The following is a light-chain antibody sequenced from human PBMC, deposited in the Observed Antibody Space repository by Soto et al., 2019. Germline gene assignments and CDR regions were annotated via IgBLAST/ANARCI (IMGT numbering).Light chain of an antibody. Sequence: QSALTQPRSASGSPGQSVTISCTGTSSDVGGYNYVSWYQQHPGKAPKLMIYDVSKRPSGVPDRFSGSKSGNTASLTISGLQAEDEADYYCCSYACTCNYVFGTGTKLTVL. CDR1: SSDVGGYNY. V-gene: IGLV2-11*01. CDR3: CSYACTCNYV. J-gene: IGLJ1*01. CDR2: DVS.